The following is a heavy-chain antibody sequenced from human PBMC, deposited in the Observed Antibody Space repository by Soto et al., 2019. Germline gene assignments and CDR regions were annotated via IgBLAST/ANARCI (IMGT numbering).Heavy chain of an antibody. CDR3: ARGSFEVGAGLGDY. CDR1: GFTVSSNY. V-gene: IGHV3-53*02. Sequence: EVQLVETGGGLIQPGGSLRLSCAASGFTVSSNYMSWVRQAPGKGLEWVSVIYSGGSTYYADSVKGRFTISRDNSKNTLYLQMNSLRAEDTAVYYCARGSFEVGAGLGDYWGQGTLVTVSS. CDR2: IYSGGST. D-gene: IGHD1-26*01. J-gene: IGHJ4*02.